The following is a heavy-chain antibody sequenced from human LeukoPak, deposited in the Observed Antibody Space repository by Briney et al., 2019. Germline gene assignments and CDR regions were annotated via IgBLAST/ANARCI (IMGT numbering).Heavy chain of an antibody. CDR3: ARPGSGGSLDY. CDR1: GFTFSSYT. V-gene: IGHV3-30-3*01. D-gene: IGHD2-8*02. CDR2: VSYDGSNK. J-gene: IGHJ4*02. Sequence: GGSLRLSCAASGFTFSSYTLHWVRQAPGKGLEWVAVVSYDGSNKYYADSVKGRFTISRDNSENTLYLQMNRLRLEDTAVYYCARPGSGGSLDYWGQGTLVTVSS.